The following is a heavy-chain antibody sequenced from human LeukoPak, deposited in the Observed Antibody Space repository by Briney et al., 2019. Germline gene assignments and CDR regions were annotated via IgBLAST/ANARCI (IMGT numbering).Heavy chain of an antibody. CDR3: ARRLSNDYGEYLITYFDY. D-gene: IGHD4-17*01. V-gene: IGHV4-39*01. CDR2: IYYSGST. J-gene: IGHJ4*02. CDR1: VGSLSSRSYY. Sequence: SETLSLTCTVSVGSLSSRSYYWGWIREPPGKGLEGIGSIYYSGSTYYNPSLKSRVTISVDTSKNQFSLKLSSVTAADTAVYYCARRLSNDYGEYLITYFDYWGQGTLVTVSS.